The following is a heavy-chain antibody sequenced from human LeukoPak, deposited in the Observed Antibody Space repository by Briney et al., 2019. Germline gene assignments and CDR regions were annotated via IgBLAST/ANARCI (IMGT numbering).Heavy chain of an antibody. Sequence: GGSLRLSCAASGFTFSDYYMSWIRQAPGKGLEWVSYIRSSGSTIYYADSVKGRFTISRDNAKNSLYLQMNSLRAEDTAVYYCARDTGIAVAGTAFDYWGQGTLVTVSS. CDR2: IRSSGSTI. D-gene: IGHD6-19*01. J-gene: IGHJ4*02. CDR1: GFTFSDYY. CDR3: ARDTGIAVAGTAFDY. V-gene: IGHV3-11*04.